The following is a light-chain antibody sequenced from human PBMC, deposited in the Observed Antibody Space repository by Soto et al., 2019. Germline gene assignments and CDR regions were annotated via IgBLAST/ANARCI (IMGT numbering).Light chain of an antibody. Sequence: QSALTQPASVSGSPGQSITIFCTGTSSDVGNYNLVSWYQQHPGKAPKLMIYEGSKRPSGVSTRFSGSKSGNTASLTISGLQAEDEADYYCCSYAGSGTWVFGGGTKLTVL. CDR1: SSDVGNYNL. J-gene: IGLJ3*02. CDR2: EGS. V-gene: IGLV2-23*01. CDR3: CSYAGSGTWV.